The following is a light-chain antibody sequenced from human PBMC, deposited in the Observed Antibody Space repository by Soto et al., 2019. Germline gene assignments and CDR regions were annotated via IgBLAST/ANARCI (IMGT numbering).Light chain of an antibody. CDR3: CSYAGSSTSWV. CDR1: SSDAGNYNF. Sequence: QSALTQPASVSGSPGQSITISCTGTSSDAGNYNFVSWYQQHPGKAPKVIIYEDSTRPSGVSNRISGSKSGNTASLTISGVQAEDEADYYCCSYAGSSTSWVFGGGTKLTVL. CDR2: EDS. J-gene: IGLJ3*02. V-gene: IGLV2-23*01.